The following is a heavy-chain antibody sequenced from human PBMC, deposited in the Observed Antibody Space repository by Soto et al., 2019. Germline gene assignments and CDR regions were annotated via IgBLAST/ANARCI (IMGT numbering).Heavy chain of an antibody. D-gene: IGHD3-10*01. CDR1: GFTFRTYT. CDR2: IRGFSPYT. J-gene: IGHJ6*02. V-gene: IGHV3-21*01. CDR3: ARDRGYDAHDYYYNAMDV. Sequence: GGSLRLSCISSGFTFRTYTMNWVRQAPGKGLEWVSGIRGFSPYTFYAESVKVRFTISRDNAKNSLYLQMGSLRAEDTAVYYCARDRGYDAHDYYYNAMDVWGQGTTVTVSS.